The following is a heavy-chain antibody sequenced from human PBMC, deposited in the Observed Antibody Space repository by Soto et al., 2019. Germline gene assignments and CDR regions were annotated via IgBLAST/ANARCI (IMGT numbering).Heavy chain of an antibody. Sequence: QVQLVQSGAEVKKPGASVKVSCKASGYTFTSYGISWVRQARGQGLGWLGWISAYNGKTNSEQKLQGRVTMTTDTSTSTAYMELRSLRSDDTAVYYCARDAYSRLIDYWGQGTLVTVSS. CDR2: ISAYNGKT. J-gene: IGHJ4*02. CDR1: GYTFTSYG. V-gene: IGHV1-18*01. D-gene: IGHD3-16*01. CDR3: ARDAYSRLIDY.